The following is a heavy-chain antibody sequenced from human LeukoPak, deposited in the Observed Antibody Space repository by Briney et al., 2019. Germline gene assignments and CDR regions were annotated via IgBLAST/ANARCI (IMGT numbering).Heavy chain of an antibody. Sequence: PGGSLRLSCAASGFTVSSNYMSWVRQAPGKGLEWVSVIYSGGSTYYADSVKGRFTISRDNSKNTLYLQMNSLRAEDTAVYYCARVAGEADSSGYYRAEYFQHWGQGTLVTVSS. CDR2: IYSGGST. CDR1: GFTVSSNY. D-gene: IGHD3-22*01. CDR3: ARVAGEADSSGYYRAEYFQH. V-gene: IGHV3-53*01. J-gene: IGHJ1*01.